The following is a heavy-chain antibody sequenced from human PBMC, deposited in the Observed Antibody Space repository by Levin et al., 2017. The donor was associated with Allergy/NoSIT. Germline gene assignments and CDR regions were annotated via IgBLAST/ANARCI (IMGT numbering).Heavy chain of an antibody. CDR3: ARGPPPLRLRWQPFDY. CDR1: GGSFSGYY. CDR2: INHSGST. J-gene: IGHJ4*02. V-gene: IGHV4-34*01. D-gene: IGHD4-23*01. Sequence: SQTLSLTCAVYGGSFSGYYWSWIRQPPGKGLEWIGEINHSGSTNYNPSLKSRVTISVDTSKNQFSLKLSSVTAADTAVYYCARGPPPLRLRWQPFDYWGQGTLVTVSS.